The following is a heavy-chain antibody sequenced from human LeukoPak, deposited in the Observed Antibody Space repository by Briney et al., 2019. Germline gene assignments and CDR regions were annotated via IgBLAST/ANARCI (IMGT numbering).Heavy chain of an antibody. CDR2: IYPGDSYT. J-gene: IGHJ4*02. V-gene: IGHV5-51*01. Sequence: GESLKISCKGSGYSFTSYWIGWVRQMPGKGLEWMGIIYPGDSYTRYSPPFQGQVTISADKSISTAYLHWSSPKAPDTGMYYCARHLGPLESSDYWGQGTLVTVSS. CDR3: ARHLGPLESSDY. CDR1: GYSFTSYW.